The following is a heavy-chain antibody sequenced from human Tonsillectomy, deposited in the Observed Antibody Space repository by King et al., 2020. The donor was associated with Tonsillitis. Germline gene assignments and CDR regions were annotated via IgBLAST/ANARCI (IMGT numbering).Heavy chain of an antibody. J-gene: IGHJ6*02. Sequence: VQLQESGPGLVKPSQTLSLTCTVSGVSVSSGDYFWSWIRQPPGKGLECFAYIYYSGTTYYNPSLKSRLTMSIDTTNNNSSLKLNLVTAADTAVYYCARLPLLWFGESGGMDVWGQGTTVTVSS. CDR2: IYYSGTT. CDR3: ARLPLLWFGESGGMDV. D-gene: IGHD3-10*01. V-gene: IGHV4-30-4*01. CDR1: GVSVSSGDYF.